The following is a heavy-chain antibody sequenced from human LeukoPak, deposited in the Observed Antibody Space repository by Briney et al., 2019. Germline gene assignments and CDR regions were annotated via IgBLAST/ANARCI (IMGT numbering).Heavy chain of an antibody. CDR1: GFTFSSYS. J-gene: IGHJ4*02. Sequence: GGSLRLSCAASGFTFSSYSMSWVRQAPGKGLEWGSYTSGSSSTIYYADSVKRRYTISRDNGKNTLYLQMNSLRAEDTAVYYCARGSTYYDSSGQVPFDYWGQGTLVTVSS. CDR2: TSGSSSTI. D-gene: IGHD3-22*01. V-gene: IGHV3-48*01. CDR3: ARGSTYYDSSGQVPFDY.